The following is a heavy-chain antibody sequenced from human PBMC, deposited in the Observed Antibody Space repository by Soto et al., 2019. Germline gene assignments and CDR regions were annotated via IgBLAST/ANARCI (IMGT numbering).Heavy chain of an antibody. Sequence: SVKVSCKASGGTFSSYAISWVRQAPGEGLEWMGGIIPIFGTANYAQKFQGRVTITADESTSTAYMELSSLRSEDTAVYYCARSGGRSYYYYYGMDVWGQGTTVTVSS. D-gene: IGHD2-15*01. CDR2: IIPIFGTA. V-gene: IGHV1-69*13. CDR1: GGTFSSYA. J-gene: IGHJ6*02. CDR3: ARSGGRSYYYYYGMDV.